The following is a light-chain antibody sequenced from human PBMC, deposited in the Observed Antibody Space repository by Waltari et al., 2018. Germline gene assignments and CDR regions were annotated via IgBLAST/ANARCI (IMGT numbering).Light chain of an antibody. CDR2: DDS. V-gene: IGLV3-21*02. J-gene: IGLJ2*01. CDR1: NIGSKS. Sequence: SYVLTQPPSVSVAPGQTAMVTCGGNNIGSKSVHWYQQRPGQAPILVLYDDSDRPSGIPDRFSGSNSGNTATLTISRVEAGDEADYYCQVWDGSTDVVFGGGTKLTVL. CDR3: QVWDGSTDVV.